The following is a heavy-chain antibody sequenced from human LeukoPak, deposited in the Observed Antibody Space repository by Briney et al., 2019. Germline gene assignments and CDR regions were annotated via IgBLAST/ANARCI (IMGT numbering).Heavy chain of an antibody. CDR2: IYYSGST. D-gene: IGHD3-10*01. Sequence: SETLSLTCSVSGGSISSSSYYWGWIRQPPGKGLEWIGSIYYSGSTFYNPSLKSRVTISVDTSKNQFSLKLSSVTAADTAVYYCARQSSGTPSNYWGQGTLVTVSS. CDR1: GGSISSSSYY. J-gene: IGHJ4*02. V-gene: IGHV4-39*01. CDR3: ARQSSGTPSNY.